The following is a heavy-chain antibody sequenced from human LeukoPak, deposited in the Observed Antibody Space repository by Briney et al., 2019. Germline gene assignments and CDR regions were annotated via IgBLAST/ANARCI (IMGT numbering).Heavy chain of an antibody. CDR3: ARRGDGGRSFDY. CDR1: GFTFSSYA. V-gene: IGHV3-23*01. CDR2: ISGSGGST. J-gene: IGHJ4*02. Sequence: GGSLRLSCAASGFTFSSYALSWVRQAPGKGLEWVSAISGSGGSTYYADSVKGRFTISRDNSKNTLYLQVNSLRAEDTAVYYCARRGDGGRSFDYWGQGTLVTVSS. D-gene: IGHD4-23*01.